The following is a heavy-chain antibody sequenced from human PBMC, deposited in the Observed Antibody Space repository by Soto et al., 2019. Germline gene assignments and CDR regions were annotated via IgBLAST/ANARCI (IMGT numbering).Heavy chain of an antibody. CDR1: GFTFGDYA. CDR3: TRDLGYCSGGSCYPKAYYFDY. V-gene: IGHV3-49*03. CDR2: IRSKAYGGTT. Sequence: GGSLRLSCTASGFTFGDYAMSWFRQAPGKGLEWVGFIRSKAYGGTTEYAASVKGRFTISRDDSKSIAYLQMNSLKTEDTAVYYCTRDLGYCSGGSCYPKAYYFDYWGQGTLVTVSS. D-gene: IGHD2-15*01. J-gene: IGHJ4*02.